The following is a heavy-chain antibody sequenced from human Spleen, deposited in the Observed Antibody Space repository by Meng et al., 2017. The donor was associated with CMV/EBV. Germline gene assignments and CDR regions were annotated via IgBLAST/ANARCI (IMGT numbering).Heavy chain of an antibody. V-gene: IGHV4-34*01. CDR1: GGSFSGYY. Sequence: SETLSLTCAVYGGSFSGYYWSWIRQPPGKGLEWIGEINHRGSTNYNPSLKSRVTISVDTSKNQFSLKLSSVTAADTAVYYCARVGYSSSWYVDYWGQGTLVTVSS. CDR3: ARVGYSSSWYVDY. J-gene: IGHJ4*02. D-gene: IGHD6-13*01. CDR2: INHRGST.